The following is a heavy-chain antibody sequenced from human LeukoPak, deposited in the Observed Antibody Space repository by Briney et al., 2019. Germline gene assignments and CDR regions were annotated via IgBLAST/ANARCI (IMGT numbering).Heavy chain of an antibody. CDR3: AKHQQSARSFDY. Sequence: GRSLRLSCAASGFTFSSYGMHWVRKAPGKGLEWVAVIWYDGSNKYYADSVKGRFTISRDNSKNTLYLQMNSLRAEDTAVYYCAKHQQSARSFDYWGQGTLVTVSS. CDR1: GFTFSSYG. D-gene: IGHD1-14*01. CDR2: IWYDGSNK. V-gene: IGHV3-33*06. J-gene: IGHJ4*02.